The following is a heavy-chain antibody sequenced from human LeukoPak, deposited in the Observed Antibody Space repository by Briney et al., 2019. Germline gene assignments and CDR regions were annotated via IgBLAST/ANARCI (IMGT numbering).Heavy chain of an antibody. D-gene: IGHD1-26*01. CDR3: ARGRFIVGAFDH. J-gene: IGHJ4*02. CDR1: GGSFSGYY. V-gene: IGHV4-34*01. Sequence: ETSETLSLTCAVYGGSFSGYYWSWIRQPPGKGLEWIGEINHSGSTNYNPSLKSRVTISVDTSKNQFSLKLSSVTAADTAVYYCARGRFIVGAFDHRGQGTLVTVSS. CDR2: INHSGST.